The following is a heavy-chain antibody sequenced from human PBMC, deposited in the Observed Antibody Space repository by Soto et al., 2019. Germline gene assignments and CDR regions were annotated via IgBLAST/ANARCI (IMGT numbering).Heavy chain of an antibody. D-gene: IGHD3-22*01. Sequence: QGQLLQSGGGVVQPGRSLRLSCAASGFTFNPYGMHWVRQAPGKGLEWLALISYDGSDKFFVDSVKGRFTISRDNSKNTLYLQMSSLRAEDTAVYFCAKDRRYYYDSSGYPHTFDTWGQGTLVTVSS. CDR2: ISYDGSDK. CDR3: AKDRRYYYDSSGYPHTFDT. V-gene: IGHV3-30*18. CDR1: GFTFNPYG. J-gene: IGHJ4*02.